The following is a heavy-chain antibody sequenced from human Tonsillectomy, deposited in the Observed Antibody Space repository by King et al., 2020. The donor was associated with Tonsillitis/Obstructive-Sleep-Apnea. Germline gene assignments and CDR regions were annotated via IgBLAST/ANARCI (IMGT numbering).Heavy chain of an antibody. CDR3: ARPIWIDYGGNSADEESAFDL. J-gene: IGHJ3*01. CDR2: IYYSGST. CDR1: GGSISSSSYF. Sequence: QLQESGPGLVKPSETLSLTCTVSGGSISSSSYFWGWIRQPPGQGLEWIVNIYYSGSTYYNPSLKSRVTISAYTSTNQFSLQFTSVTAADPAVYYCARPIWIDYGGNSADEESAFDLWGQGTMVTVSS. V-gene: IGHV4-39*01. D-gene: IGHD4-23*01.